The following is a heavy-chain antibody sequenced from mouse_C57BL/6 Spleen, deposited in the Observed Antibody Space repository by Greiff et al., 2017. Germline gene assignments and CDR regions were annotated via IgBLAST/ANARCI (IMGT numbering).Heavy chain of an antibody. D-gene: IGHD1-1*01. Sequence: VQLQQPGAELVKPGASVKMSCKASGYTFTSYWITWVKQRPGQGLEWIGDIYPGSGSTNYNEKFKSKATLTVDTSSSTAYMQLSSLTSEDSAVYYCARGVDYGSTFYYAMDYWGQGTSVTVSS. V-gene: IGHV1-55*01. CDR3: ARGVDYGSTFYYAMDY. CDR2: IYPGSGST. CDR1: GYTFTSYW. J-gene: IGHJ4*01.